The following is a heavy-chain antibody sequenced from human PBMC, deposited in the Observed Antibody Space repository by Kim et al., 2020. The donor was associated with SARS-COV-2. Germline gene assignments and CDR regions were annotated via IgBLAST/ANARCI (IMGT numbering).Heavy chain of an antibody. Sequence: GGSLRLSCAASGFTFSSYAMSWVRQAPGKGLEWVSAISGSGGSTYYADSVKGRFTISRDNSKNTLYLQMNSLRAEDMAVYYCASPRGVRFLESAFDYWGQGTLVTVSS. CDR2: ISGSGGST. CDR3: ASPRGVRFLESAFDY. V-gene: IGHV3-23*01. J-gene: IGHJ4*02. D-gene: IGHD3-3*01. CDR1: GFTFSSYA.